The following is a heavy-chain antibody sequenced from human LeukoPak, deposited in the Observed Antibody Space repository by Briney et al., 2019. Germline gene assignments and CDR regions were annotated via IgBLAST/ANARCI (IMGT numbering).Heavy chain of an antibody. V-gene: IGHV1-18*01. Sequence: ASVKVSCKASGYTFTSYGISWVRRAPGQGLEWMRWISAYNGNTNYAQKLQGRVTMTTDTSTSTAYMELRSLRSDDTAVYYCARDLWIYYGSGSYYKPNDYWGQGTLVTVSS. CDR3: ARDLWIYYGSGSYYKPNDY. J-gene: IGHJ4*02. CDR2: ISAYNGNT. CDR1: GYTFTSYG. D-gene: IGHD3-10*01.